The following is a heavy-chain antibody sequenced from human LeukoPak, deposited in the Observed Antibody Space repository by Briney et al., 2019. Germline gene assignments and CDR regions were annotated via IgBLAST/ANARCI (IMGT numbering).Heavy chain of an antibody. J-gene: IGHJ4*02. Sequence: GGSLRLSCAASGFTFSHYTMTWVRQAPGKRLEWVSSIGRTSSYTYFADSVKGRFTITRDNAKNSLYLHMNSLRAEDTAVYYCARDALPDYDSSGYLRPPKYDFDYWGQGTLVTVSS. CDR1: GFTFSHYT. CDR2: IGRTSSYT. D-gene: IGHD3-22*01. V-gene: IGHV3-21*01. CDR3: ARDALPDYDSSGYLRPPKYDFDY.